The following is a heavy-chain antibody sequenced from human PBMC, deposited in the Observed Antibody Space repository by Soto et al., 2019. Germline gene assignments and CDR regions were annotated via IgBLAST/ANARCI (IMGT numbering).Heavy chain of an antibody. CDR2: IYYSGST. V-gene: IGHV4-61*01. CDR1: GGSVSSGSYY. D-gene: IGHD2-21*02. J-gene: IGHJ4*02. CDR3: ASGVVTAIHDY. Sequence: SEALSLTCTVSGGSVSSGSYYWSWIRQPPGKGLEWIGYIYYSGSTNYNPSLKSRVTISVDTSKNQFSLKLSSVTAADTAVYYCASGVVTAIHDYWGQGTLVTVSS.